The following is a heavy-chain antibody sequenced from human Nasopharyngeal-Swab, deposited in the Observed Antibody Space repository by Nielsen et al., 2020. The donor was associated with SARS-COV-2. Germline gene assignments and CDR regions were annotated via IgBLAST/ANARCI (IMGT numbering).Heavy chain of an antibody. D-gene: IGHD1-1*01. CDR3: ARDRYWNDGAFDI. CDR1: GFTFSTYS. CDR2: ISSSNSYI. Sequence: GGSLRLSCAASGFTFSTYSMSWVRQAPGKGLEWVSSISSSNSYIYYADSVKGRFTISRDNTKNSLYLQMNSLRDEDTAVHYCARDRYWNDGAFDIWGQGTMVTVSS. J-gene: IGHJ3*02. V-gene: IGHV3-21*01.